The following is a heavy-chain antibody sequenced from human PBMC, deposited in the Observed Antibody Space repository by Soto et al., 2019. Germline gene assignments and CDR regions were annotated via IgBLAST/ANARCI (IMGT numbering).Heavy chain of an antibody. CDR3: ARGGAYYDFWSGYPADV. CDR2: MNPNSGNT. J-gene: IGHJ6*02. Sequence: GASVKVSCKASGYTFTSYDINWVRQATGQGLEWMGWMNPNSGNTGYAQKFQGRVTMTRNTSISTAYMELSSLRSEDTAVYYCARGGAYYDFWSGYPADVWGQGTTVTVSS. D-gene: IGHD3-3*01. CDR1: GYTFTSYD. V-gene: IGHV1-8*01.